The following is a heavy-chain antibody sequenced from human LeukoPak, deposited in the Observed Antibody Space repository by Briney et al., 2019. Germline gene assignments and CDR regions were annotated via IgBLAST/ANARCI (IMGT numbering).Heavy chain of an antibody. Sequence: SVKVSCKASGGTFSSYAISWVRQAPGQGLEWMGGIIPIFCTANYAQKFQGRVTITTDESTSTAYMELNSLRSEDTAVYYCARSRDAYGGKITMGADWGQGTLVTVSS. D-gene: IGHD4-23*01. CDR3: ARSRDAYGGKITMGAD. J-gene: IGHJ4*02. CDR1: GGTFSSYA. V-gene: IGHV1-69*05. CDR2: IIPIFCTA.